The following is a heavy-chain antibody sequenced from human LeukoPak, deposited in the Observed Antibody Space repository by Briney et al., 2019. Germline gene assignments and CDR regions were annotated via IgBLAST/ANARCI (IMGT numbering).Heavy chain of an antibody. V-gene: IGHV1-46*01. Sequence: ASVKVSCKASGYTFTSYYMHWVRQAPGQGLEWMGIINPSGGSTSYAQRFQGRVTMTRDTSTSTVYMELSSLRSEDTAVYYCAREHYDSSGYSGFDYWGQGTLVTVSS. CDR3: AREHYDSSGYSGFDY. D-gene: IGHD3-22*01. CDR2: INPSGGST. CDR1: GYTFTSYY. J-gene: IGHJ4*02.